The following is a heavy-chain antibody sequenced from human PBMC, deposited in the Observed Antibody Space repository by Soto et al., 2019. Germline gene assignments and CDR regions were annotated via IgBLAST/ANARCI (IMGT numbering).Heavy chain of an antibody. CDR1: GYTFTSYY. J-gene: IGHJ6*02. CDR3: ARSPKVLRYFDGLSYPSSDYYGMDV. D-gene: IGHD3-9*01. Sequence: ASVKVSCKASGYTFTSYYMHWVRQAPGQGLEWMGIINPSGGSTSYAQKFQGRVTMTRETSTSTVYMELSSLRSEDTAVYYCARSPKVLRYFDGLSYPSSDYYGMDVWGQGTTVTVSS. CDR2: INPSGGST. V-gene: IGHV1-46*01.